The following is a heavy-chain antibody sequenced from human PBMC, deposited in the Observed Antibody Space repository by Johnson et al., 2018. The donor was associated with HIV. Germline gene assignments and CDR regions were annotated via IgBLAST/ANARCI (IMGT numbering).Heavy chain of an antibody. D-gene: IGHD5-24*01. J-gene: IGHJ3*02. V-gene: IGHV3-30*03. Sequence: QVQLVESGGGVVQPGRSLRLSCVASGFTFFSYGMHWVRQAPGKGLEWVAVISYDGSNKYYADSVKGRFTISRDNSKNTLYLQMNSLRAEDTAVYYCARFGRGGSHAFDIWGQGTMVTVSS. CDR2: ISYDGSNK. CDR1: GFTFFSYG. CDR3: ARFGRGGSHAFDI.